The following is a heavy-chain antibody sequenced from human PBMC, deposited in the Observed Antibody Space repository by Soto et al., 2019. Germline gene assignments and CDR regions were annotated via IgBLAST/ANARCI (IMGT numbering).Heavy chain of an antibody. CDR2: IIPILGIA. V-gene: IGHV1-69*04. J-gene: IGHJ4*02. D-gene: IGHD6-13*01. Sequence: SVKVSCKASGGTFSSYTIIWVRQAPGQGLEWMGRIIPILGIANYAQKFQGRVTITADKSTSTAYMELSSLRSEDTAVYYCARDRDRAAAEPGFDYWGQGTLVTSPQ. CDR1: GGTFSSYT. CDR3: ARDRDRAAAEPGFDY.